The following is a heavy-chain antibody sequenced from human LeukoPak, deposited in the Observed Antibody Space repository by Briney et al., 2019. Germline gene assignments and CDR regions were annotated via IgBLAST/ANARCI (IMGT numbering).Heavy chain of an antibody. CDR1: GFTFSSYE. V-gene: IGHV3-48*03. CDR3: ARGPYVWGSYRPYYFDY. CDR2: ISSSGSTI. Sequence: PGGSLRLSCAASGFTFSSYEMNWVRQAPGKGLEWVSYISSSGSTIYYADSVKGRFTISRDNAKNSLYLQMNSLRAEDTAVYYCARGPYVWGSYRPYYFDYWGQGTLVTVSS. D-gene: IGHD3-16*02. J-gene: IGHJ4*02.